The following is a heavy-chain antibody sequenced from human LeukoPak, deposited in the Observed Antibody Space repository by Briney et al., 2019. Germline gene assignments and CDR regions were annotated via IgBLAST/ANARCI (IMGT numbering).Heavy chain of an antibody. J-gene: IGHJ6*02. V-gene: IGHV4-34*01. D-gene: IGHD6-6*01. Sequence: SETLSLTCAVYGGSFSGYYWGWIRQPPGKGLEWIGEINRSGSNNYNPSLKSRVTISVDTSKNQFSLKLSSVTAADTAVYYCARGRRIAARPYYYYYGMDVWGQGTTVTVSS. CDR3: ARGRRIAARPYYYYYGMDV. CDR2: INRSGSN. CDR1: GGSFSGYY.